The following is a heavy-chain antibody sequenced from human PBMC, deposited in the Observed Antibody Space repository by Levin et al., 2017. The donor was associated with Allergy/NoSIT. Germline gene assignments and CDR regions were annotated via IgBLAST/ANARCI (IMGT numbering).Heavy chain of an antibody. V-gene: IGHV1-69*13. CDR2: IIPIFGTT. D-gene: IGHD6-19*01. Sequence: SVKVSCKASGGTFSSYAITWVRQAPGQGLEWMGGIIPIFGTTDYAQQFQGRVTITADESTSTAYMQLRSLRSEDTAVYYCASPAVAGGTMDVWGQGTTVTVSS. J-gene: IGHJ6*02. CDR1: GGTFSSYA. CDR3: ASPAVAGGTMDV.